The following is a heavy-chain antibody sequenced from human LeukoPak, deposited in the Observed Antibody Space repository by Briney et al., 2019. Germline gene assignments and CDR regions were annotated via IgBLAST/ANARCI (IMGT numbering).Heavy chain of an antibody. V-gene: IGHV1-2*07. J-gene: IGHJ6*02. Sequence: ASVKVSCKASGYSFTAYYIHWVRQAPGQGFEWMGWINPNTGGRKYAHEFQDRVTMTMDTSISIAYVELSSLRFDDTAVYYCARDLGNYYYDSSGYYVYYGMDVWGQGTTVTVSS. CDR3: ARDLGNYYYDSSGYYVYYGMDV. CDR2: INPNTGGR. CDR1: GYSFTAYY. D-gene: IGHD3-22*01.